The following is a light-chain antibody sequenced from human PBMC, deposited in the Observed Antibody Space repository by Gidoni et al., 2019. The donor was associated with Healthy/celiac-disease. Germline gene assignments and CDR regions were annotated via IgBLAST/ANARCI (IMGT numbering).Light chain of an antibody. CDR3: RQYDNRPPLT. CDR1: QVMSNY. CDR2: DAS. J-gene: IGKJ4*01. V-gene: IGKV1-33*01. Sequence: DIQMPQSPSYLSASVRDRVTITWQASQVMSNYLNWYQQKPRKAAKLLNYDASNLETRVPSRFSGSGSGADFTFTISSLQPEDNSTDYCRQYDNRPPLTFGGGTKVEIK.